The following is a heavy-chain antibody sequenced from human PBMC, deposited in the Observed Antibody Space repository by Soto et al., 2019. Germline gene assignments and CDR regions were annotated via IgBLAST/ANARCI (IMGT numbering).Heavy chain of an antibody. J-gene: IGHJ3*02. D-gene: IGHD2-15*01. V-gene: IGHV1-69*06. Sequence: QVQLVQSGAEVKKPGSSVKVSCKASGGTFSSYAISWVRQAPGQGLEWMGGIIPIFGTANYAQKVQGRVTITAEKYTSTAYMELSSLRSEDTAVYYCARGETVVTRGAFDIWGQGTMVTVSS. CDR1: GGTFSSYA. CDR2: IIPIFGTA. CDR3: ARGETVVTRGAFDI.